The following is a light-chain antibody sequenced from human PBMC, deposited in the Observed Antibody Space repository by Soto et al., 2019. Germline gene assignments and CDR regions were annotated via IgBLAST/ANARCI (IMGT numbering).Light chain of an antibody. CDR3: CSHSSSITWM. V-gene: IGLV2-14*03. Sequence: QSALIQTASVSGSPGQSITMSCTGTSSDVGGYNFVSWYQQHPGKAPKLIVHEVANRLSGVSGRFSGSKSGNTAFLTISGLQAEDEAVYYCCSHSSSITWMFGGGTKLTVL. CDR1: SSDVGGYNF. J-gene: IGLJ3*02. CDR2: EVA.